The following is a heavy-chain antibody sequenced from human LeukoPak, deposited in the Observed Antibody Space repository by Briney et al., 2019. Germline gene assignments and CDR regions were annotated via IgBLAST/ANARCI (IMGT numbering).Heavy chain of an antibody. CDR2: INHSGST. CDR3: ARDTYYYGSGSYYYGMDV. Sequence: PSESLSLTCAVYGGSFSGYYWSWIRQPPGKGLEWIGEINHSGSTNYNPSLKSRVTISVDTSKNQLSLKLSSVTAADTAVYYCARDTYYYGSGSYYYGMDVWGKGTTVTVSS. J-gene: IGHJ6*04. D-gene: IGHD3-10*01. CDR1: GGSFSGYY. V-gene: IGHV4-34*01.